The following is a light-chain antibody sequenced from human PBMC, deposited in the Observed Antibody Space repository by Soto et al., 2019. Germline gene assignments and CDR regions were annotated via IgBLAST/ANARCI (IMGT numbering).Light chain of an antibody. J-gene: IGLJ3*02. CDR2: DVS. CDR3: SSYTSSRGV. Sequence: QSVLTQPASVSGSPGQSITISCTGTSSDVGGYNYDSWYQQHPGKAPKLMIYDVSNRPSGVSNRFSGSKSGNTASLTISGLQAEDEADYYCSSYTSSRGVFGGGTKLTVL. V-gene: IGLV2-14*01. CDR1: SSDVGGYNY.